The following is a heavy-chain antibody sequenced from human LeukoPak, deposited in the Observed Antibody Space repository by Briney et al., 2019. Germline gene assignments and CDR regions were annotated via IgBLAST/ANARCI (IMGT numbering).Heavy chain of an antibody. CDR3: ARQKPSTFRQYGRGRPLDS. CDR2: INQSGNS. J-gene: IGHJ4*02. Sequence: PSGTLSLTCAVSGGSISSSNWWSWIRQSPEKGLEWIGEINQSGNSNYNPSLKSRVTILVDTSKNQFSLKLSSVTAADTAVYYCARQKPSTFRQYGRGRPLDSWGQGTLVTVSS. CDR1: GGSISSSNW. V-gene: IGHV4-4*02. D-gene: IGHD4-11*01.